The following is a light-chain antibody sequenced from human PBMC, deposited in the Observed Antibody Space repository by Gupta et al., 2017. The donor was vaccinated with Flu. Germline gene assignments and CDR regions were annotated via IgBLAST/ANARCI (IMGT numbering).Light chain of an antibody. CDR1: NMASYD. Sequence: NMASYDVQWYQQLPGSSPTPVIYEDNKRPSGVPDRFSGSNDSSSNSAVITGSGLKAEDDAYYYCHANSRSEYYVFGGGTKLTVL. CDR2: EDN. J-gene: IGLJ3*02. V-gene: IGLV6-57*01. CDR3: HANSRSEYYV.